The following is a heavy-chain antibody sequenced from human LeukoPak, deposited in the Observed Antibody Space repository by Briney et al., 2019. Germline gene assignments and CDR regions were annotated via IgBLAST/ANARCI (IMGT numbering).Heavy chain of an antibody. CDR1: GGSISSYY. J-gene: IGHJ4*02. Sequence: SETLSLTCTVSGGSISSYYWSWIRRPPGKGLEWIGYIYYSGSTNYNPSLKSRVTISVDTSKNQFSLKLSSVTAADTAVYYCARGGYDFWSGYGHFDYWGQGTLVTVSS. CDR2: IYYSGST. CDR3: ARGGYDFWSGYGHFDY. V-gene: IGHV4-59*01. D-gene: IGHD3-3*01.